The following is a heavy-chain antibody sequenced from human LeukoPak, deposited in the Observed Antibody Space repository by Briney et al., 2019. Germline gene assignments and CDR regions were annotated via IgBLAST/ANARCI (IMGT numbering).Heavy chain of an antibody. CDR2: ISYDGSNK. V-gene: IGHV3-30*03. CDR1: GFTFSDYY. CDR3: ARRIAGTATGGYFEP. D-gene: IGHD6-13*01. J-gene: IGHJ2*01. Sequence: GGSLRLSCAASGFTFSDYYMSWIRQAPGKGLEWVAVISYDGSNKYYADSVKGRFTISRDNSKNTLYLQMNSLRADDTAVYYCARRIAGTATGGYFEPWGRGTLVSVSS.